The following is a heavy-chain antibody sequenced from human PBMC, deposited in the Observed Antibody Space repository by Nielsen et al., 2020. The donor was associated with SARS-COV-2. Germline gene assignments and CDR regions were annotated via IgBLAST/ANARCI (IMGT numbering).Heavy chain of an antibody. Sequence: GGSLRLSCAASGFTFSSYWMSWVRQAPGKGLEWVANIKQDGSENYYVDSVKGRFTISRDNAKNSLYLQMNSLRAEDTAVYYCAREAYCSSTSCYFPRDNYYYGMDVWGQVTTVTVSS. CDR1: GFTFSSYW. CDR2: IKQDGSEN. CDR3: AREAYCSSTSCYFPRDNYYYGMDV. V-gene: IGHV3-7*03. J-gene: IGHJ6*02. D-gene: IGHD2-2*01.